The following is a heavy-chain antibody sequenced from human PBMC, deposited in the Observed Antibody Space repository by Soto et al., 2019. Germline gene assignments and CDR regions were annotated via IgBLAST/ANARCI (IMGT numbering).Heavy chain of an antibody. Sequence: WTWIRQHPGMGLEWIGYNYYSGITYYNPSLKSRVTISLDTSKNQFSLKLSSVTAADTAVYYCARGSSIAGLYYGMDVWGQGTTVTVSS. V-gene: IGHV4-31*02. CDR2: NYYSGIT. CDR3: ARGSSIAGLYYGMDV. D-gene: IGHD6-6*01. J-gene: IGHJ6*02.